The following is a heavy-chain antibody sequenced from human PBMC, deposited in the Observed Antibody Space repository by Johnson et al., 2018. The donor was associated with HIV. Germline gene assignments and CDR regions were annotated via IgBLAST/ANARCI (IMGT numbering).Heavy chain of an antibody. CDR1: GFTFSSYA. D-gene: IGHD3-3*01. CDR2: ISGSGDST. Sequence: VKLVESGGGVVQPGGSLRLSCAASGFTFSSYAMNWVRQAPGKGLEWVSGISGSGDSTYYADSVKGRFIISRDNSKNTLFVQMNSLRAEDTAVYYCAKDFFNTGGYYYGDGFDMWGHGTTVIVSS. CDR3: AKDFFNTGGYYYGDGFDM. V-gene: IGHV3-23*04. J-gene: IGHJ3*02.